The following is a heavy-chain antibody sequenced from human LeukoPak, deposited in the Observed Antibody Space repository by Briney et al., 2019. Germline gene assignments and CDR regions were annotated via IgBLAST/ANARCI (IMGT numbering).Heavy chain of an antibody. V-gene: IGHV3-66*01. J-gene: IGHJ4*02. D-gene: IGHD1-26*01. CDR3: ASSSTRGPGNY. Sequence: GGSLRLSCAASGFTVSSNYMSWVRQAPGKGLEWVSVIYSGGSTYYADSVKGRSTISRDNSKNTLYLQMNSLRAEDTAVYYCASSSTRGPGNYWGQGTLVTVSS. CDR2: IYSGGST. CDR1: GFTVSSNY.